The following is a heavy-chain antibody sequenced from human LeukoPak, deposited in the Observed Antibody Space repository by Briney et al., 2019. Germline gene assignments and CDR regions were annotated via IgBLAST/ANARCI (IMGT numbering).Heavy chain of an antibody. J-gene: IGHJ4*02. CDR3: TRAVAADDFSPGY. D-gene: IGHD3/OR15-3a*01. V-gene: IGHV3-21*01. CDR2: IRSTSRYI. Sequence: KPGRSLRLSCVASGFTFSSYSMNWVPPAPRKGLEWVSCIRSTSRYIYYADSVKGRFTISRDNAKNSVYLQMNSLRAEDTAVYYCTRAVAADDFSPGYWGQGTLLTVSS. CDR1: GFTFSSYS.